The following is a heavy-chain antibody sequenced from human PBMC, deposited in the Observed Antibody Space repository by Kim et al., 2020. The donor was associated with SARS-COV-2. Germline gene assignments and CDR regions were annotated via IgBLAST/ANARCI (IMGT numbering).Heavy chain of an antibody. CDR1: GGSFSGYY. J-gene: IGHJ4*02. V-gene: IGHV4-34*01. Sequence: SETLSLTCAVYGGSFSGYYWSWIRQPPGKGLEWIGEINHSGSTNYNPSLKSRVTISVDTSKNQFSLKLSSVTAADTAVYYCARGANVLRYFDWLLTFDYWGQGTLVTVSS. D-gene: IGHD3-9*01. CDR3: ARGANVLRYFDWLLTFDY. CDR2: INHSGST.